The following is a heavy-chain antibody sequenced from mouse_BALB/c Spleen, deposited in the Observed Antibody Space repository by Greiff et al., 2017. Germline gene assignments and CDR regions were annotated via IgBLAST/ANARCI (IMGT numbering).Heavy chain of an antibody. CDR1: GDSITSGY. J-gene: IGHJ3*01. CDR2: ISYSGST. V-gene: IGHV3-8*02. Sequence: EVQRVESGPSLVKPSQTLSLTCSVTGDSITSGYWNWIRKFPGNKLEYMGYISYSGSTYYNPSLKSRISITRDTSKNQYYLQLNSVTTEDTATYYCARVYYDYDETFAYWGQGTLVTVSA. D-gene: IGHD2-4*01. CDR3: ARVYYDYDETFAY.